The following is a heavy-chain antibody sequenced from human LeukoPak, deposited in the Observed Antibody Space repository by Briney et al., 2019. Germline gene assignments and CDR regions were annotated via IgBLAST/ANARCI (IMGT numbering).Heavy chain of an antibody. Sequence: GGSLRLSCAASRFTFSNYWMSWVRQAPGKGLEWVSTVRGSGGSTYYADSVKGRFTISRDNSRNTLYLQVNSLRAEDSAVYYCARGPNGFDIWGQGTMVTVSS. CDR3: ARGPNGFDI. D-gene: IGHD3-10*01. V-gene: IGHV3-23*01. CDR1: RFTFSNYW. J-gene: IGHJ3*02. CDR2: VRGSGGST.